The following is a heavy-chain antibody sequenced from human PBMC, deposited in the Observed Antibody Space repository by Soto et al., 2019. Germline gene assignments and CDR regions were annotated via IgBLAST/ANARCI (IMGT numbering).Heavy chain of an antibody. CDR1: GFTFSSYG. D-gene: IGHD2-21*01. V-gene: IGHV3-30*18. J-gene: IGHJ6*02. Sequence: VGSLRLSCAASGFTFSSYGMHWVRQAPGKGLEWVAVISYDGSNKYYADSVKGRFTISRDNSKNTLYLQMNSLRAEDTAVYYCAKDQFGCGVYSGYGMDVWGQGTTVTVSS. CDR3: AKDQFGCGVYSGYGMDV. CDR2: ISYDGSNK.